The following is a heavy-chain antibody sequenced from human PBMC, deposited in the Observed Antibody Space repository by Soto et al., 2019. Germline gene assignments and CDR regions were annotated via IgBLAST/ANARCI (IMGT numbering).Heavy chain of an antibody. CDR3: ARALVAAAGTFNWFDP. CDR1: GGSISRYY. Sequence: SETLSLTCTVSGGSISRYYWSWIRQPPGKGLEWIGYIYYSGSTNYNPSLKSRVTISVDTSKNQFSLKLSSVTAADTAVYYCARALVAAAGTFNWFDPWGQGTLVTVSS. J-gene: IGHJ5*02. CDR2: IYYSGST. D-gene: IGHD6-13*01. V-gene: IGHV4-59*01.